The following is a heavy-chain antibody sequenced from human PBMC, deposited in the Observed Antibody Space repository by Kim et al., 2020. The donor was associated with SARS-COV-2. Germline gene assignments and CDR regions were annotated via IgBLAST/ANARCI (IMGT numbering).Heavy chain of an antibody. CDR3: ARTAAAGSYYFDY. V-gene: IGHV4-4*02. CDR2: NYHSGST. Sequence: SETLSLTCAVSGGSISSSNWWSWVRQPPGKGLEWIGENYHSGSTNYNPSLKSRVTISVDKSKNQFSLKLSSVTAADTAVYYCARTAAAGSYYFDYWGQGTLVTVSS. J-gene: IGHJ4*02. CDR1: GGSISSSNW. D-gene: IGHD6-13*01.